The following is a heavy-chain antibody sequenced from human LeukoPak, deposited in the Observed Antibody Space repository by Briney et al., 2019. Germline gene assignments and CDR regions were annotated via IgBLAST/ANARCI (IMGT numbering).Heavy chain of an antibody. CDR3: ARTRMVRGAPRFGGPLDY. Sequence: PSETLSLTCAVYGGSFSGYYWSWIRQPPGKGLEWIGEINHSGSTNYNPSLKGRVTISVDTSKNQFSLKLSSVTAADTAVYYCARTRMVRGAPRFGGPLDYWGQGTLVTVSS. V-gene: IGHV4-34*01. J-gene: IGHJ4*02. CDR1: GGSFSGYY. D-gene: IGHD3-10*01. CDR2: INHSGST.